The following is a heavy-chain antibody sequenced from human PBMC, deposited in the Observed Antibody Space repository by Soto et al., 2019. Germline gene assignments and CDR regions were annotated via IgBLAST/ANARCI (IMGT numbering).Heavy chain of an antibody. V-gene: IGHV3-33*01. Sequence: GGSLRLSCAAAGFVFSSYGMHWVRQTPGEGLEWVAVIGNDGNNRYYAESVKGRFTISRDQSKSTLYLQMDTLRVEDTAVYYCARSNWGSRAYKFSNDGLDIWGQGTKVTVSS. J-gene: IGHJ3*02. D-gene: IGHD1-1*01. CDR1: GFVFSSYG. CDR3: ARSNWGSRAYKFSNDGLDI. CDR2: IGNDGNNR.